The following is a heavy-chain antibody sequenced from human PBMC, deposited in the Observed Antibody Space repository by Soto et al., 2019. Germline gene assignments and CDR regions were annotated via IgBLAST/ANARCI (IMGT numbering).Heavy chain of an antibody. Sequence: SLRPCCAAYGFTVRRSGMHWVRQAQGKGLEWVAVISYDGSNNYYADSVKGRFTISRDNSKNTLYLQMNSLRAEDTAVYYCAKSVAVAGFDAFDICGQGTMVTVSS. D-gene: IGHD6-19*01. V-gene: IGHV3-30*18. J-gene: IGHJ3*02. CDR3: AKSVAVAGFDAFDI. CDR1: GFTVRRSG. CDR2: ISYDGSNN.